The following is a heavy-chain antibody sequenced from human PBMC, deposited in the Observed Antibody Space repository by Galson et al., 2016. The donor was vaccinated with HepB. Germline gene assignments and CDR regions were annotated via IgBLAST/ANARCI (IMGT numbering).Heavy chain of an antibody. CDR1: GFSFSASG. V-gene: IGHV3-73*01. D-gene: IGHD3/OR15-3a*01. CDR3: TRQEGFDFWTGYYDY. Sequence: SLRLSCAASGFSFSASGMHWVRQASGKGLEWVGRIRSKVNSYSTTYAVSVRGRFTISRDDSTNTMYLQINSLKTEDTAVYFCTRQEGFDFWTGYYDYWGQGTLVTVSS. J-gene: IGHJ4*02. CDR2: IRSKVNSYST.